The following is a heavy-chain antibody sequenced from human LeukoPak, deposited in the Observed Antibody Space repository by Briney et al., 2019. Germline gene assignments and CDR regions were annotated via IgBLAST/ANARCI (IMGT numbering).Heavy chain of an antibody. Sequence: GASLRLSCAASGFTFSNYDMSWVRQAPGKGLEWVSAITGSGGNTYYADSVKGRFTISRDNSKNTLYLQMNSLRAEDTAVYYCAKWGDYDVLTGYYASDYWGQGTLVTVSS. V-gene: IGHV3-23*01. J-gene: IGHJ4*02. CDR3: AKWGDYDVLTGYYASDY. CDR2: ITGSGGNT. D-gene: IGHD3-9*01. CDR1: GFTFSNYD.